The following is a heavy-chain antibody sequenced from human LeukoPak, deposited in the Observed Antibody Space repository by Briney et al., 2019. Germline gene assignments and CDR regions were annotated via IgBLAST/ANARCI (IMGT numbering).Heavy chain of an antibody. CDR3: ARTGTLWFGRPYYFDY. Sequence: GGSLRLSCGASGFTVSSNYMSWVRQAPGKGLEWVSVIYSGGSTYYADSVKGRFTISRDNSKNTLYLQMNSLRAEDTAVYYCARTGTLWFGRPYYFDYWGQGTLVTVSS. CDR1: GFTVSSNY. J-gene: IGHJ4*02. CDR2: IYSGGST. D-gene: IGHD3-10*01. V-gene: IGHV3-53*01.